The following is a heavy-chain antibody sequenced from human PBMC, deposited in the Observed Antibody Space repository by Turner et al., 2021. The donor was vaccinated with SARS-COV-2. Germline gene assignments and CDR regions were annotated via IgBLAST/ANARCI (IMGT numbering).Heavy chain of an antibody. D-gene: IGHD5-18*01. V-gene: IGHV3-30*18. CDR1: GFTFSSYG. J-gene: IGHJ4*02. Sequence: QVQLVESGGGVVQPGRSLRLSCAASGFTFSSYGMHWVRQAPGKGLEWVAVISYDGGNKYYADSVKGRFTISRDNSKNTLYLQMNSLRAEDTAVYYCAKVFLSYGYYAVYFDYWGQGTLVTVSS. CDR3: AKVFLSYGYYAVYFDY. CDR2: ISYDGGNK.